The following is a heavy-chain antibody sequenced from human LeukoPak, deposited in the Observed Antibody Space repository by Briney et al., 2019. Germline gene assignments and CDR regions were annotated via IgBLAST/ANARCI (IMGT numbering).Heavy chain of an antibody. V-gene: IGHV4-59*01. CDR2: IYYSGST. J-gene: IGHJ1*01. D-gene: IGHD3-22*01. Sequence: PSETLSLTCTVSGGSISSYYWSWIRQPPGKGLEWIGYIYYSGSTNYNPSLKSRVTISVDTSKNQFSLKLSSVTAADTAVYYCARRPMTSSGRYFQHWGQGTLVTVSS. CDR3: ARRPMTSSGRYFQH. CDR1: GGSISSYY.